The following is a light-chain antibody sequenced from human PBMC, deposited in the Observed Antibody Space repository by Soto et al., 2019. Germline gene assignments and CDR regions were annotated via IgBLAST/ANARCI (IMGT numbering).Light chain of an antibody. Sequence: QSVLTQSPSASASLGDSVKLTCTLSSGHSNYAIAWHQQQSEKGPRYLMKLNSDGSHSKGDGIPDRFSGSSSGAERYLTSSSLQSEDEADYYCQTWGSGIVVFGGGTKLTVL. J-gene: IGLJ2*01. V-gene: IGLV4-69*01. CDR2: LNSDGSH. CDR3: QTWGSGIVV. CDR1: SGHSNYA.